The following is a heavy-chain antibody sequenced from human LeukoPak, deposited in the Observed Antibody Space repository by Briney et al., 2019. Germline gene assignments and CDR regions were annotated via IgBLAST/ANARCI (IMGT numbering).Heavy chain of an antibody. J-gene: IGHJ4*02. CDR3: ARDGLGYCTNGVCYTAYYFDY. D-gene: IGHD2-8*01. CDR2: IYYSGST. CDR1: GGSISSYY. Sequence: PSETLSLTCTVSGGSISSYYWSWIRQPPGKGLEWIGYIYYSGSTNYNPSLKSRVTISVDTSKNQFSLKLSSVTAADTAVYYCARDGLGYCTNGVCYTAYYFDYWGQGTLVTVSS. V-gene: IGHV4-59*01.